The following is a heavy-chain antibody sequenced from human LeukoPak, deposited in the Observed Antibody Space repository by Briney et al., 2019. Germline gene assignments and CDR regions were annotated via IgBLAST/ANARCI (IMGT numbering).Heavy chain of an antibody. V-gene: IGHV3-74*01. Sequence: PGGSLILSCAASGFTFSNYWMHWVRQAPGKGLVWVSRINSDGINTSYADSVKGRFTISRDNAKNTLNLQMNSLRAEDTAVYYCARDLGQYYDTSDNWFDPWGQGTLVTVSS. CDR1: GFTFSNYW. CDR3: ARDLGQYYDTSDNWFDP. CDR2: INSDGINT. D-gene: IGHD3-22*01. J-gene: IGHJ5*02.